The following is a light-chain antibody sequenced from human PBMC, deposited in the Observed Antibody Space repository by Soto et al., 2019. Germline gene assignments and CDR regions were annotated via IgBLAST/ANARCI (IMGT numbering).Light chain of an antibody. CDR1: QSVSSY. J-gene: IGKJ3*01. Sequence: EIVLTQSPATLSLSPGERATLSCRASQSVSSYLAWYQQKPGQAPRLLIYDASNRATCIPARFSGSGSGPDFTLTISSLEPEDFAVYYCQQRSNWLFTFGPGNKVDIK. V-gene: IGKV3-11*01. CDR2: DAS. CDR3: QQRSNWLFT.